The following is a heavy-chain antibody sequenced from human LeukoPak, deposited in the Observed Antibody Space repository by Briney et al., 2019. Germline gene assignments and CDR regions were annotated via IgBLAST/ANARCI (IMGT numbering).Heavy chain of an antibody. D-gene: IGHD2-2*02. V-gene: IGHV1-18*01. Sequence: ASVKVSCKASGYTFTSYGISWVRQAPGQGLEWMGWISAYNGNTNYAQKLQGRVTMTTDTSTSTACMELRSLRSDDTAVYYCARAPGYCSSTSCYTDYYYGMDVWGQGTTVTVSS. CDR3: ARAPGYCSSTSCYTDYYYGMDV. CDR2: ISAYNGNT. CDR1: GYTFTSYG. J-gene: IGHJ6*02.